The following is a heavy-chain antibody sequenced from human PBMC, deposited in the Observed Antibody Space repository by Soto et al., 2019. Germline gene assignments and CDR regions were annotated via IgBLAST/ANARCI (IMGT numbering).Heavy chain of an antibody. CDR3: AKDAAMVSSTFNYFDY. V-gene: IGHV3-23*01. J-gene: IGHJ4*02. D-gene: IGHD6-13*01. CDR2: IGGSGGYK. CDR1: GFFFSSYA. Sequence: GGSLRLSCAASGFFFSSYAMSWVRQAPGKGLEWVSGIGGSGGYKSYADSVKGRFTISRDNSKNTLYLQMESLGAEDTAVYYCAKDAAMVSSTFNYFDYWGQGALVTVSS.